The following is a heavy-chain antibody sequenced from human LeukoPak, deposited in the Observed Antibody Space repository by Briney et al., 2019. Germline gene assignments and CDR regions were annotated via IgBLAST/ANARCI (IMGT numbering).Heavy chain of an antibody. V-gene: IGHV4-30-4*02. CDR3: AGGSVLLFVVSP. J-gene: IGHJ4*02. CDR1: GGSISSGDYY. CDR2: IYYRGRT. D-gene: IGHD3-10*02. Sequence: PSDTLSLTRTLSGGSISSGDYYCSSARPPPGKGLEWIGYIYYRGRTSYHPSLNDPVTISVDTSKNQFSLKLSSVTAADTAVYYCAGGSVLLFVVSPWGQGTLVTVSS.